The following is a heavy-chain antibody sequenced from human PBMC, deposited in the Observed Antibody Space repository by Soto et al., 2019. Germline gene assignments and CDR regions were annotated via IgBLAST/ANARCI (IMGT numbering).Heavy chain of an antibody. J-gene: IGHJ5*02. V-gene: IGHV3-23*01. CDR3: AKDLSGWFDP. CDR1: VFTFVNYA. CDR2: ITGIDGRT. Sequence: GWSLRLSCVCSVFTFVNYAMSWVRQAPGKGLEWVSSITGIDGRTYYADSVKGRFTISRDNSKNTLYLQMNSLRAEDTAVYYCAKDLSGWFDPWGQGTLVTVSS.